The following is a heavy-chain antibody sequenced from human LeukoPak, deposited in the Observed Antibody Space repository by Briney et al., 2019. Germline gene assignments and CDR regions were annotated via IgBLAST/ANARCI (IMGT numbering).Heavy chain of an antibody. Sequence: PSETLALNCTVSGGTISRYYWSWIRQPPGKGLEWIPYIYYSGSTNYNPSLKSRVTISVDTSKNQFSLKLSSVTAADTAVYYCAKTYGGNSPVDAFDIWGQGTMVTVSS. CDR2: IYYSGST. J-gene: IGHJ3*02. V-gene: IGHV4-59*08. D-gene: IGHD4-23*01. CDR3: AKTYGGNSPVDAFDI. CDR1: GGTISRYY.